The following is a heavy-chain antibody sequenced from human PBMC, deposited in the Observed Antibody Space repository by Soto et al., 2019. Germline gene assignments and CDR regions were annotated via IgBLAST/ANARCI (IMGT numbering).Heavy chain of an antibody. CDR1: GYTFTSYG. D-gene: IGHD3-3*01. CDR2: ISAYNGNT. CDR3: ATADYNLWSGYLPAV. V-gene: IGHV1-18*01. J-gene: IGHJ6*02. Sequence: ASVKVSCKASGYTFTSYGISWVRQAPGQGLEWMGWISAYNGNTNYAQKLQGRVTMTTVTSTSTAYMELRSLRSDDTAVYYCATADYNLWSGYLPAVWGQGTTVTVSS.